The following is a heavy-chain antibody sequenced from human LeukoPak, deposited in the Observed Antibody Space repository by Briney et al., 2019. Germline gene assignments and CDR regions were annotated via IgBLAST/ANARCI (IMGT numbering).Heavy chain of an antibody. D-gene: IGHD2-21*02. Sequence: ASVKVSCKASGYTFTSYGISWVRQAPGQGLEWMGWISAYNGNTNYAQKLQGRVTMTTDTSTSTAYMELRSLRSDDTAVYYCARVPGHCGGYCYLLDYWGQGTLVTVSS. J-gene: IGHJ4*02. V-gene: IGHV1-18*01. CDR1: GYTFTSYG. CDR2: ISAYNGNT. CDR3: ARVPGHCGGYCYLLDY.